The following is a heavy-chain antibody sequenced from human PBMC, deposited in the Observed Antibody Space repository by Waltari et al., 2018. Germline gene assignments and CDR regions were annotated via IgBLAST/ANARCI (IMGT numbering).Heavy chain of an antibody. Sequence: EVQLVESGGGLVQPGRSLRLSCVASGFTFDDYAMPWVRQAPGKGLEWVAGITWSSNTIDYADSVKGRFTISRDNAKNSLFLQMNSVRGEDKAFYYCAKGHRSGQWLTLGEQYFDFWGQGTLVTVSS. V-gene: IGHV3-9*01. J-gene: IGHJ4*02. CDR1: GFTFDDYA. D-gene: IGHD6-19*01. CDR3: AKGHRSGQWLTLGEQYFDF. CDR2: ITWSSNTI.